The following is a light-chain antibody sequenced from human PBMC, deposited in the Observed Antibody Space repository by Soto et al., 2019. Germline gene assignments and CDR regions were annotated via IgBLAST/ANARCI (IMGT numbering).Light chain of an antibody. CDR2: DTT. CDR1: TGAVTNGHY. J-gene: IGLJ1*01. Sequence: QAVVTQEPSLTVSPGGTVTLTCGSSTGAVTNGHYPYWFQQKPGQAPRILIYDTTNRHSWTPARFSGSLLGGKAALTLSGAQHEDEAEYYCLLSYNGPYVFGTGTKVTVL. CDR3: LLSYNGPYV. V-gene: IGLV7-46*01.